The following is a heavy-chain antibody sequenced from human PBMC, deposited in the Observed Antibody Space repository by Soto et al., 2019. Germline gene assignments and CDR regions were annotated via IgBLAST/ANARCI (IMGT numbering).Heavy chain of an antibody. J-gene: IGHJ6*02. CDR3: ARGSGSSTGGTDYYYGMDV. Sequence: SETLSLTCAVYGGSFSGYYWSWIRQPPGKGLEWIGEINHSGSTNYNPSLKSRVTISVDTSKNQFSLKLSSVTAADTAVYYCARGSGSSTGGTDYYYGMDVWGQGTTVTVAS. CDR1: GGSFSGYY. CDR2: INHSGST. V-gene: IGHV4-34*01. D-gene: IGHD3-10*01.